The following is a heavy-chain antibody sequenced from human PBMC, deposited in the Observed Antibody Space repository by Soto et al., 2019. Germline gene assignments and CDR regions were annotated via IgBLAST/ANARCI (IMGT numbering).Heavy chain of an antibody. V-gene: IGHV3-48*01. Sequence: EVQLVESGGGLVQPGGSLRLSCAASGFTFNTYSMNWVRQAPGKGLEWVSYLSSSRRTIYNADSVKGRFTISRDNGKNSRYLKKNSLRAEVTVVYYCGRDRGIPYSPSCDYWGRAILVIVSS. CDR2: LSSSRRTI. CDR3: GRDRGIPYSPSCDY. J-gene: IGHJ4*02. D-gene: IGHD2-21*01. CDR1: GFTFNTYS.